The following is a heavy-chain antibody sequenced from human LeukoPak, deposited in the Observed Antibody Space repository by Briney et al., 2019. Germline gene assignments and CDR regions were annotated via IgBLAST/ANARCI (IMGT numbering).Heavy chain of an antibody. CDR1: GFTSFDFP. D-gene: IGHD3-16*01. CDR2: IRTDGTR. V-gene: IGHV3-69-1*01. Sequence: PGGSLRLSCEGSGFTSFDFPMNWVRKAPGKRLEWVSHIRTDGTRTYADSVKGRFTISSDDAKTSVYLQMNSLRDEDTAMYYCARDNVWAFDIWGQGTMVTVSS. CDR3: ARDNVWAFDI. J-gene: IGHJ3*02.